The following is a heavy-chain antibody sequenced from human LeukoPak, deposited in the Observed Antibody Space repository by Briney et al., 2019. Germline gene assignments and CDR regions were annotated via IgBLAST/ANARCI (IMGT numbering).Heavy chain of an antibody. CDR2: IYSGGST. D-gene: IGHD5-12*01. J-gene: IGHJ4*02. V-gene: IGHV3-53*01. CDR1: GFTVSSNY. CDR3: ARDRGYSGYENDY. Sequence: GGSLRLSCAASGFTVSSNYMSWVRQAPGKGLEWVSVIYSGGSTYYADSVKGRFTISRDNAKNSLYLQMNSLRAEDTAVYYCARDRGYSGYENDYWGQGTLVTVSS.